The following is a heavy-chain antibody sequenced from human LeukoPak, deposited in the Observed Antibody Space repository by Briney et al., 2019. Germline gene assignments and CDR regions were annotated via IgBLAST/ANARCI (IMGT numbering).Heavy chain of an antibody. CDR1: GFTFSSYS. Sequence: PGGSLRLSCAASGFTFSSYSMNWVRQAPGKGLEWVSYISQSGGNIYYADSVKGRFTISRDNPKNSLFLQMNSLRAEDTAVYYCARDHLTSSWEYDAFDIWGQGTMVTVSS. D-gene: IGHD6-13*01. CDR3: ARDHLTSSWEYDAFDI. J-gene: IGHJ3*02. V-gene: IGHV3-48*04. CDR2: ISQSGGNI.